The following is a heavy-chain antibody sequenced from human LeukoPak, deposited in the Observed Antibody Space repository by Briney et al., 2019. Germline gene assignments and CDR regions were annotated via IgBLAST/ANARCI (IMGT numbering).Heavy chain of an antibody. J-gene: IGHJ4*02. CDR1: GFTFSSYG. CDR2: INWNGGST. V-gene: IGHV3-20*04. Sequence: GASLLLSCAASGFTFSSYGMSCVRPAPGKRLEWVSGINWNGGSTCYADSVKGRFTISRDNAKNSLYLQMNSLRAEDTALYYCARGFNWNGGDFDYWGQGTLVTVSS. CDR3: ARGFNWNGGDFDY. D-gene: IGHD1-20*01.